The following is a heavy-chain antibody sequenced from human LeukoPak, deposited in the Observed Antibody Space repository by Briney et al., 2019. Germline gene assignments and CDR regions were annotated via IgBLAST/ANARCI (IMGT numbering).Heavy chain of an antibody. D-gene: IGHD1-1*01. Sequence: ASVTVSFTGSGYTFTIYGISWVRQAQGPGMELMGWISAYNGNTNYAQKLQGRVTMTTDSSTSTAYMELTILRPDDTAVYYCASTVQGPHYYYYCMDVWGKGTTVTVSS. V-gene: IGHV1-18*01. CDR2: ISAYNGNT. CDR1: GYTFTIYG. J-gene: IGHJ6*03. CDR3: ASTVQGPHYYYYCMDV.